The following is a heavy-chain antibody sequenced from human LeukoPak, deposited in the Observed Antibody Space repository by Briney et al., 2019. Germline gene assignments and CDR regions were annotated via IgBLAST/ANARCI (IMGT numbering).Heavy chain of an antibody. Sequence: GGSLRLSCAASGFTLSNAWMSWVRQAPGKGLEWVCRIKSKTDGGTTDYAARVKGRFTISRDDSKNTLYLQMNSLKTEDTAVYYCTTLSLLAYYYGSGSYYNGVDYWGQGTLVTVSS. CDR3: TTLSLLAYYYGSGSYYNGVDY. D-gene: IGHD3-10*01. CDR1: GFTLSNAW. J-gene: IGHJ4*02. CDR2: IKSKTDGGTT. V-gene: IGHV3-15*01.